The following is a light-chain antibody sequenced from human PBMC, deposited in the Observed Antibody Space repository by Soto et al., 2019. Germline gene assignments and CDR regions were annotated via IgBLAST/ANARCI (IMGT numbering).Light chain of an antibody. J-gene: IGKJ1*01. CDR3: HQYGRSPRT. CDR1: QSVTSNF. V-gene: IGKV3-20*01. CDR2: GAS. Sequence: EIVLTQSPGTLSLSPGESATDSCRASQSVTSNFLAWYQQKPGQAPRLLIYGASSRATGIPDRFSGSGSGTDFTLTIGRLEPEDFAVYYCHQYGRSPRTFGQGTNVE.